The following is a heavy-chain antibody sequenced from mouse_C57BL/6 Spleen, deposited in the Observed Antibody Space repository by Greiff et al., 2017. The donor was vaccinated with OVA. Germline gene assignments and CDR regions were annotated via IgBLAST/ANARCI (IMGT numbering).Heavy chain of an antibody. J-gene: IGHJ3*01. V-gene: IGHV14-4*01. Sequence: EVQLQQSGAELVRPGASVKLSCTASGFNIKDDYMHWVKQRPEQGLEWIGWIDPENGDTEYASKFPGQATITADTSSNTAYLQLSSLTSEDTAVYYCTTKGYGSSYPFAYWGQGTLVTVSA. D-gene: IGHD1-1*01. CDR2: IDPENGDT. CDR1: GFNIKDDY. CDR3: TTKGYGSSYPFAY.